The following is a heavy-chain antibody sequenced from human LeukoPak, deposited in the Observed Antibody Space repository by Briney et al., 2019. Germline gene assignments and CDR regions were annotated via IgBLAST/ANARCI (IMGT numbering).Heavy chain of an antibody. CDR2: IYHSGST. D-gene: IGHD2-2*01. J-gene: IGHJ3*02. Sequence: SETLPLTCTVSAYSISSGYYWGWIRQPPGMGLEWIGNIYHSGSTYYNPSLKSRVTISVDTSKNHFSLKLSSVTAADTAVYYCARSLSPAASDAFHIWGQGTMVTVSS. CDR3: ARSLSPAASDAFHI. CDR1: AYSISSGYY. V-gene: IGHV4-38-2*02.